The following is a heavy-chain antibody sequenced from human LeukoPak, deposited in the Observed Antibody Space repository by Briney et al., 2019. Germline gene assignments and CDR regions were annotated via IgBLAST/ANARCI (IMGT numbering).Heavy chain of an antibody. Sequence: SETLSLTCAVYGGSFSGYYWSWIRQPPGKGLEWIGEINHSGSTNYNPSLKSRVTISVDTSKNQFSLKLSSVTAADTAVYYCASYSSGFLDYWGQGTLVTVSS. CDR3: ASYSSGFLDY. V-gene: IGHV4-34*01. CDR1: GGSFSGYY. D-gene: IGHD3-22*01. J-gene: IGHJ4*02. CDR2: INHSGST.